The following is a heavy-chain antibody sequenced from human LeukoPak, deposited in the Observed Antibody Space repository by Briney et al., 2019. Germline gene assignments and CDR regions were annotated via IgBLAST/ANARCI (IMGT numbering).Heavy chain of an antibody. D-gene: IGHD6-6*01. CDR2: IIPILGIA. J-gene: IGHJ4*02. CDR1: GGTFSSYT. CDR3: ARDAYSSSPWYYFDY. V-gene: IGHV1-69*04. Sequence: SVKVSCKASGGTFSSYTISWVRQAPGQGLEWMGRIIPILGIANYAQKFQGRVTITADKSTSTAYMALSSLRSEDTAVYYCARDAYSSSPWYYFDYWGQGTLVTVSS.